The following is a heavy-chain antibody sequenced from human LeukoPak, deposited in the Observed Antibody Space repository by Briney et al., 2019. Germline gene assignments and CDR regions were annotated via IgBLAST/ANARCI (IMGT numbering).Heavy chain of an antibody. CDR1: GFTSREYY. V-gene: IGHV3-11*05. CDR3: AKVAPDDRRGFDL. J-gene: IGHJ3*01. D-gene: IGHD3-22*01. Sequence: GGSLRLSCVASGFTSREYYMSWIRQAPGKGQQYVSYISSSGTYANYANSVKGRFTNSRDNAKNSLYLQMNSLRVEDTALYYCAKVAPDDRRGFDLWGQRTMVTVSS. CDR2: ISSSGTYA.